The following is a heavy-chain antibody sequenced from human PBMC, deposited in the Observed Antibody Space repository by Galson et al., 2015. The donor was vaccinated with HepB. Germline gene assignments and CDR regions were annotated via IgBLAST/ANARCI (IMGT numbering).Heavy chain of an antibody. D-gene: IGHD1-26*01. J-gene: IGHJ4*02. CDR1: GFIFSASA. CDR3: TKGVRPTRDY. CDR2: IRSKENNYAT. V-gene: IGHV3-73*01. Sequence: SLRLSCAASGFIFSASAVHWVRQASGKGLEWVGRIRSKENNYATEYGASVKGRFTISRDDSKNTAYLQMNSLKTEDTAVYYCTKGVRPTRDYWGQGTLVTFSS.